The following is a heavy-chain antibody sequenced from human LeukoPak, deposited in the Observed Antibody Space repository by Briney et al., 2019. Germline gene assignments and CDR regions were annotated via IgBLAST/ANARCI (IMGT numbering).Heavy chain of an antibody. CDR1: GGTFSSYA. D-gene: IGHD6-6*01. CDR3: ARAPRYSSSSSNWFDP. J-gene: IGHJ5*02. Sequence: SVKVSCKASGGTFSSYAISWVRQAPGQGLEWMGGIIPIFGTANYAQKFQGRVTITTDESTSTAYMELSSLRSEDPAVYYCARAPRYSSSSSNWFDPWGQGTLVTVSS. CDR2: IIPIFGTA. V-gene: IGHV1-69*05.